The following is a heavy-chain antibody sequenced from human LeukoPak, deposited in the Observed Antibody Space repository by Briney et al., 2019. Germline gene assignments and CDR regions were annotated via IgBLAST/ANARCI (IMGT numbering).Heavy chain of an antibody. J-gene: IGHJ1*01. Sequence: SETLSLTYDVYGGSFSGYYWSWIRQPPGKGLEWIGEINHSGSTNYNPSLKGRVTISVDTSKNQFSLKLSSVTAADTAVYYCARGPYSSGWYTAEYFQHWGQGTLVTVSS. CDR1: GGSFSGYY. CDR2: INHSGST. V-gene: IGHV4-34*01. D-gene: IGHD6-19*01. CDR3: ARGPYSSGWYTAEYFQH.